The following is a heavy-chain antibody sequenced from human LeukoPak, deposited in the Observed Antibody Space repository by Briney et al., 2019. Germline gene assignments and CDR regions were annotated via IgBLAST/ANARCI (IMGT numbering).Heavy chain of an antibody. V-gene: IGHV3-53*01. Sequence: GGSLRLSCAASGFIVSSTYMSRVRQAPGKGLEWVSIIYSGDSTYYADSVKGRFTISRDNAKNSLYLQMNNLRAEDTAVYYCAAMDRYWYFDLWGRGTLVTVSS. D-gene: IGHD5-18*01. CDR2: IYSGDST. CDR3: AAMDRYWYFDL. J-gene: IGHJ2*01. CDR1: GFIVSSTY.